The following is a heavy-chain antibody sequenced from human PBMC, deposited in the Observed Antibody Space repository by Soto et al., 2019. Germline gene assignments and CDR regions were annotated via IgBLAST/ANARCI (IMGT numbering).Heavy chain of an antibody. CDR1: GFTFSTYA. D-gene: IGHD2-21*02. Sequence: PGGSLRLSCEASGFTFSTYAMNWVRQAPGKGLEWVSAIDRSGAVTFYADSVKGRFTISRDNLRNTLFLQMNSLRVGDTAVYYCARVSLLSVNFDAWGLGTLVTVSS. J-gene: IGHJ4*02. V-gene: IGHV3-23*01. CDR3: ARVSLLSVNFDA. CDR2: IDRSGAVT.